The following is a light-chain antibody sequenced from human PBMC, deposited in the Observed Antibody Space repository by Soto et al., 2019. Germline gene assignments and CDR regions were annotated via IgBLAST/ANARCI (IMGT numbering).Light chain of an antibody. CDR1: QSVSSSY. CDR3: EQYGSSLIT. V-gene: IGKV3-20*01. CDR2: GAS. J-gene: IGKJ5*01. Sequence: VLTHSPGTLSLSPCERATLDRRSSQSVSSSYLAGYQQKPGQAPRLLIYGASSRATGIPDRFSGSGSGTDFTLTISRLEPEDFAVYYCEQYGSSLITFGQGTRLEIK.